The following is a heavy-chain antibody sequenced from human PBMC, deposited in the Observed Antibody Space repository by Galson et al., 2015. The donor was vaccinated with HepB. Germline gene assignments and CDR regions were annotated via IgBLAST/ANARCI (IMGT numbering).Heavy chain of an antibody. Sequence: SVKVSCKASGYTFTSYYMHWVRQAPGQGLEWMGIINPSSGSTSYAQKFQGRVTVTRDTSTSTVYMELSSLRSEDTAVYYCARQWLALRYFDLWGRGTLVTVSS. J-gene: IGHJ2*01. CDR3: ARQWLALRYFDL. D-gene: IGHD6-19*01. V-gene: IGHV1-46*01. CDR2: INPSSGST. CDR1: GYTFTSYY.